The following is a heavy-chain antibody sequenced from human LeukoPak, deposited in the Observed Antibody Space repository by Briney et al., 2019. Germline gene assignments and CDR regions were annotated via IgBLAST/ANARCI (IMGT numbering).Heavy chain of an antibody. D-gene: IGHD1-26*01. V-gene: IGHV3-74*01. J-gene: IGHJ4*02. CDR1: GFTFSSYW. Sequence: GGSLRLSCAASGFTFSSYWMHWVRQAPGKGLVWVSRINSDGSSTSYADSVKGRFTISRDNAKNTLCLQMNSLRAEDTAVYYCARADDSGSWTDYFDYWGQGTLVTVSS. CDR3: ARADDSGSWTDYFDY. CDR2: INSDGSST.